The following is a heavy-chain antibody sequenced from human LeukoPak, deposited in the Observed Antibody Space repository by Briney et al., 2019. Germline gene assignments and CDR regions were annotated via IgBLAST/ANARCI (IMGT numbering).Heavy chain of an antibody. CDR3: ATEGTLFYDSSGYRYYNWFDP. CDR1: GYTLTELS. D-gene: IGHD3-22*01. Sequence: ASVKVSCKVSGYTLTELSMHWVRQAPGKGLEWMGGFDPEDGETIYAQKFQGRVTMTEDTSTDTAYMELSSLRSEDTAVYYCATEGTLFYDSSGYRYYNWFDPWGQGTPVTVSS. J-gene: IGHJ5*02. V-gene: IGHV1-24*01. CDR2: FDPEDGET.